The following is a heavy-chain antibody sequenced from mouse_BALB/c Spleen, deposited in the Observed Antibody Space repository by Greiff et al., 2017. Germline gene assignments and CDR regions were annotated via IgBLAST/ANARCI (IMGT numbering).Heavy chain of an antibody. D-gene: IGHD1-2*01. CDR2: ISYDGSN. Sequence: EVKLQESGPGLVKPSQSLSLTCSVTGYSITSGYYWNWIRQFPGNKLEWMGYISYDGSNNYNPSLKNRISITRDTSKNQFFLKLNSVTTEDTATYYCARGKFITTATDYWGQGTSVTVSS. CDR3: ARGKFITTATDY. CDR1: GYSITSGYY. J-gene: IGHJ4*01. V-gene: IGHV3-6*02.